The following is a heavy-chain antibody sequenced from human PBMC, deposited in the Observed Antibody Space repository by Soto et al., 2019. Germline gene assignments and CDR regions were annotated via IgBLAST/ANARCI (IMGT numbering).Heavy chain of an antibody. CDR2: IYPGDSDI. CDR1: GYSFANYW. D-gene: IGHD6-19*01. V-gene: IGHV5-51*01. CDR3: ARRFSSGRTLYGVDV. J-gene: IGHJ6*02. Sequence: PGESLKISCESSGYSFANYWIGWVRQMPGKGLEWMGVIYPGDSDIRYSPSFQGQVTISADKSISTAYLQWSSLKASDTAIYYCARRFSSGRTLYGVDVWGQGTMVTVSS.